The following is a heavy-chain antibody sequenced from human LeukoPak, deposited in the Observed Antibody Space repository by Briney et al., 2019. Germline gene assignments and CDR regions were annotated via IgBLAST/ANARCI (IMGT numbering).Heavy chain of an antibody. CDR3: AREANYYDSSGYLDY. Sequence: GGSLRLSCAASGFTFDDYAMHWVRQAPGKGLEWVSGISWNSGSIGYADSVKGRFTISRDNAKNSLYLQMNSLRAEDTALYYCAREANYYDSSGYLDYRGQGTLVTVSS. CDR2: ISWNSGSI. V-gene: IGHV3-9*01. D-gene: IGHD3-22*01. J-gene: IGHJ4*02. CDR1: GFTFDDYA.